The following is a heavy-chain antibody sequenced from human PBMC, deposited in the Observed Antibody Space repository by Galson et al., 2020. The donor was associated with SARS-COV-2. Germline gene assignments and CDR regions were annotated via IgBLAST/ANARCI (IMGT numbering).Heavy chain of an antibody. CDR2: ISGHGTNP. D-gene: IGHD6-13*01. Sequence: ASVKVSCKASGYTFSNYGVSWFRQAPGQGLERMGWISGHGTNPYYSHNLQGRLTLTTGTSATTAYLELRFLRSDDTAVYFCARCPGAGHRASGPWGQGTLVTVSS. CDR3: ARCPGAGHRASGP. V-gene: IGHV1-18*01. CDR1: GYTFSNYG. J-gene: IGHJ4*02.